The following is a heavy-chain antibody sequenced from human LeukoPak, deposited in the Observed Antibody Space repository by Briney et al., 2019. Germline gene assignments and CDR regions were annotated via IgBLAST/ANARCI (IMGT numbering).Heavy chain of an antibody. V-gene: IGHV3-23*01. CDR1: GLTFSSYA. Sequence: GGSLRLSCAASGLTFSSYAMCWVRQAPGKGLEWVSTISGSGGTTYYARSVKGRFTISRDNSKNTLYLQMNSLRAEDTAVYYCASDDRNYYYMDVWGRGTTVTVSS. D-gene: IGHD1-14*01. J-gene: IGHJ6*03. CDR3: ASDDRNYYYMDV. CDR2: ISGSGGTT.